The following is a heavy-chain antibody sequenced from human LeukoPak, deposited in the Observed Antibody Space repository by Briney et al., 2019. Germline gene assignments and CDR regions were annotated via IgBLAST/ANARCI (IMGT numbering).Heavy chain of an antibody. CDR3: AREPLPYYYDSSGLPDY. Sequence: SVKVSCKASGGTFSSYAISWVRQAPGQGLEWMGRIIPILGIANYAQKFQGRVTITADKSTSTAYMELSSLRSEDTAVYYCAREPLPYYYDSSGLPDYWGQGTLVTVSS. J-gene: IGHJ4*02. D-gene: IGHD3-22*01. CDR1: GGTFSSYA. V-gene: IGHV1-69*04. CDR2: IIPILGIA.